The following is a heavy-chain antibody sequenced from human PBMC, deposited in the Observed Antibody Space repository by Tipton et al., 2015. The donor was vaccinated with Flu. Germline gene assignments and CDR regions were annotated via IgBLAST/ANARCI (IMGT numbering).Heavy chain of an antibody. D-gene: IGHD6-19*01. CDR2: ISSSGSTI. V-gene: IGHV3-11*01. CDR3: ARVIPEFVAGLSY. J-gene: IGHJ4*02. Sequence: SLRLSCAASGFTFSDYYMSWIRQAPGKGLEWVSHISSSGSTINYADSVKGRFTISRDNIRNTLYLQMNSLRAEDTAIYYCARVIPEFVAGLSYWGQGTLVSVSS. CDR1: GFTFSDYY.